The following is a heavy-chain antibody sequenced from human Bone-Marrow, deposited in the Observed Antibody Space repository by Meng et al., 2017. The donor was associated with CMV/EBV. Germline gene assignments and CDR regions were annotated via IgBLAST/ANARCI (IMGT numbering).Heavy chain of an antibody. CDR3: TTDPGDIVVVPAAKGGRY. J-gene: IGHJ4*02. CDR1: GFTFSNAW. Sequence: GESLKISCAASGFTFSNAWMSWVRQAPGKGLEWVGRIKSKTDGGTTDYAAPVKGRFTISRDDSKNTLYLQMNSLKTEDTAVYYCTTDPGDIVVVPAAKGGRYWGQGTLVTVSS. V-gene: IGHV3-15*01. CDR2: IKSKTDGGTT. D-gene: IGHD2-2*01.